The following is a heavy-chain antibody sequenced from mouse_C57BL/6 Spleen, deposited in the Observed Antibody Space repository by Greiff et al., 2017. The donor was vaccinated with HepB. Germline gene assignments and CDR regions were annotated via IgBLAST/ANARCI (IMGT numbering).Heavy chain of an antibody. V-gene: IGHV1-18*01. Sequence: EVQLQQSGPELVKPGASVKIPCKASGYTFTDYNMDWVKQSHGKSLEWIGDINPNNGGTYYNQKYKGKATLTVDKSSRTAYMELRSLTSEDTAVYYCARSGLDGYYFDYWGQGTTLTVSS. CDR3: ARSGLDGYYFDY. CDR2: INPNNGGT. J-gene: IGHJ2*01. CDR1: GYTFTDYN. D-gene: IGHD2-3*01.